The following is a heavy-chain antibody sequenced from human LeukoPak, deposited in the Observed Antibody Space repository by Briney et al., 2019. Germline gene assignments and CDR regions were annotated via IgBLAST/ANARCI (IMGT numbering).Heavy chain of an antibody. Sequence: ASVKVSCKASGYTFTSYAMNWVRQAPGQGLEWMGWINTNTRNPTYAQGFTGRFVFSLDTSVSTAYLQISSLKAEDTAVYYCAILRIAVAGRRFDPWGQGTLVTVSS. D-gene: IGHD6-19*01. V-gene: IGHV7-4-1*02. CDR3: AILRIAVAGRRFDP. J-gene: IGHJ5*02. CDR2: INTNTRNP. CDR1: GYTFTSYA.